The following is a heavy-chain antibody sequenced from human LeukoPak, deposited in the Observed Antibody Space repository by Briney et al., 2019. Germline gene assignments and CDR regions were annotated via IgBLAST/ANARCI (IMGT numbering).Heavy chain of an antibody. CDR3: AKDYGSGSYFDY. V-gene: IGHV3-30*02. CDR1: GFTFSSYA. J-gene: IGHJ4*02. Sequence: GGSLRLSCAASGFTFSSYAMSWVRQAPGKGLEWVAFIRYDGSNKYNADSAKGRFTISRDSSKKTLYLQMNSLSTEDTAVYYCAKDYGSGSYFDYWGQGSLVTVSS. D-gene: IGHD3-10*01. CDR2: IRYDGSNK.